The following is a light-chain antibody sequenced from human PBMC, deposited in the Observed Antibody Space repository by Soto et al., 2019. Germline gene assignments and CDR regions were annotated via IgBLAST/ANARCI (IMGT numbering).Light chain of an antibody. CDR3: SSYTSSSTIL. CDR2: DVS. J-gene: IGLJ3*02. V-gene: IGLV2-14*01. Sequence: QSVLTQPASVSGSPGQSITISCTGTSSDVGGYNYVSWYQQYPGKAPKLMIYDVSNRPSGVSNRFSGSKSGNTASLTISGLQAEDEADYYCSSYTSSSTILFGGGTKLTVL. CDR1: SSDVGGYNY.